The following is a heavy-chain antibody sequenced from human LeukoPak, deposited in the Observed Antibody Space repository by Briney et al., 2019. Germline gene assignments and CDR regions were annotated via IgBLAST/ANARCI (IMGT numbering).Heavy chain of an antibody. V-gene: IGHV4-34*01. Sequence: SETLPLTCAVYGGSFSGYYWSWIRQPPGKGLEWIGEINHSGSTNYNPSLKSRVTISVDTSKNQFSLKLSSVTAADTAVYYCARGLLVGAYYWGQGTLVTVSS. CDR2: INHSGST. D-gene: IGHD1-26*01. J-gene: IGHJ4*02. CDR1: GGSFSGYY. CDR3: ARGLLVGAYY.